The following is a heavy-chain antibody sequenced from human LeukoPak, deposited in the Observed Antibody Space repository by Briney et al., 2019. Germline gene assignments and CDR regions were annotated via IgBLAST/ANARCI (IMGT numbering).Heavy chain of an antibody. CDR1: GFTVSSNY. V-gene: IGHV3-66*01. CDR3: ASLWFGELAFDY. CDR2: IYSGGST. D-gene: IGHD3-10*01. Sequence: GGSLRLSCAASGFTVSSNYMSWVRQAPGKGLEWVSVIYSGGSTYYADSVKGRFTISRDNSKNPLYLQMNSLRAEDTAVYYCASLWFGELAFDYWGQGALLTVSS. J-gene: IGHJ4*02.